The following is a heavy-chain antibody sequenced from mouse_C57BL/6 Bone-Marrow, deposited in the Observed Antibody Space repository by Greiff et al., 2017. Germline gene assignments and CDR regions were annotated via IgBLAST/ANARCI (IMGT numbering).Heavy chain of an antibody. D-gene: IGHD1-1*01. V-gene: IGHV14-4*01. CDR1: GFNIKDDY. CDR3: NTLGYGSSTDWFAY. J-gene: IGHJ3*01. Sequence: EVKLMESGAELVRPGASVTLSCTASGFNIKDDYMHWVQQRPEQGLEWLGWIDPEYGATEYASKFLGKATIPADTSSNTDYLQLTSLNSEYTAVYYCNTLGYGSSTDWFAYWGQGTLVTVSA. CDR2: IDPEYGAT.